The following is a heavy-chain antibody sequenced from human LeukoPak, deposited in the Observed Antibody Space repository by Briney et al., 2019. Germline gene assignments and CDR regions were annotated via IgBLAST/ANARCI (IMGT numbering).Heavy chain of an antibody. CDR2: ISYDGSNK. Sequence: PGRSLRLSCAASGFTFSSYAMHWVRQAPGKGLEWVAVISYDGSNKYYADSVKGRFTISRGNSKNTLYLQMNSLRAEDTAVYYCAWSPVDYYGMDVWGQGTTVTVSS. J-gene: IGHJ6*02. CDR3: AWSPVDYYGMDV. CDR1: GFTFSSYA. V-gene: IGHV3-30-3*01. D-gene: IGHD2-8*01.